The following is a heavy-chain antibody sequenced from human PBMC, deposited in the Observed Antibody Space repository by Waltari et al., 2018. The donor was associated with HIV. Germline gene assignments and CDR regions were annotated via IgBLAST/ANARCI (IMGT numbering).Heavy chain of an antibody. CDR3: ARGDQWGIFLDSYYGLDV. D-gene: IGHD1-26*01. Sequence: EALLVESGGGVVKPGGSLRLSCEASKFWFSRYWVVWVRQAAGTGLELVANINQDATKKNYAESVKGRFSVSRDNGNYSVFLEMNRLRVQDTAVYFCARGDQWGIFLDSYYGLDVWGRGTTVIVSS. CDR1: KFWFSRYW. V-gene: IGHV3-7*01. CDR2: INQDATKK. J-gene: IGHJ6*02.